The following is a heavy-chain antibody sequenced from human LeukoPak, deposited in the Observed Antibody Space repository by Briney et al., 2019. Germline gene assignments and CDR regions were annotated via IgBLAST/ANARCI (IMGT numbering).Heavy chain of an antibody. CDR1: GFTFSSYS. J-gene: IGHJ4*02. V-gene: IGHV3-21*01. CDR3: ARDPSGIAVAAHPYFFDY. D-gene: IGHD6-19*01. CDR2: ISSSSSYI. Sequence: GGSLRLSCAASGFTFSSYSMNWVRQAPGKGLEWVSSISSSSSYIYYADSVKGRFTISRDNAKNSLYLQMNSLRAEDTAVYYCARDPSGIAVAAHPYFFDYWGQGTLVTVSS.